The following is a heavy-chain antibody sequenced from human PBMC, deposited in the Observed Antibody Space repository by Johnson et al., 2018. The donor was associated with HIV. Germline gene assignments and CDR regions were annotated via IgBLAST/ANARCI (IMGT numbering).Heavy chain of an antibody. Sequence: MQLVESGGVVVQSGGSLRLSCAASGFTFDDYTMHWVRPAPGKGLEWVSGINWNGGSTGYADSVKGRFTISRDNAKNSLYLQMNSLRAEDTTLYYCARAWYSSSAFDIWGQGTMVTVSS. CDR2: INWNGGST. CDR1: GFTFDDYT. D-gene: IGHD6-6*01. J-gene: IGHJ3*02. CDR3: ARAWYSSSAFDI. V-gene: IGHV3-20*04.